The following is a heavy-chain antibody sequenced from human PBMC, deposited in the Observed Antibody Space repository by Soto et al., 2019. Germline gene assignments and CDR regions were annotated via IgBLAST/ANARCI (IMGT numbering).Heavy chain of an antibody. CDR3: ARDPPPVDY. CDR2: ISAYNGNT. V-gene: IGHV1-18*01. J-gene: IGHJ4*02. CDR1: GYTFSSYH. Sequence: QIQLVQSGAEVKKPGASVKVSCKASGYTFSSYHITWVRQAPGQGLEWMGWISAYNGNTNYAEKLQGRVTMTTAPSTSTAYMELRSLRSDDTAVYYCARDPPPVDYWGQGTLVTVSS.